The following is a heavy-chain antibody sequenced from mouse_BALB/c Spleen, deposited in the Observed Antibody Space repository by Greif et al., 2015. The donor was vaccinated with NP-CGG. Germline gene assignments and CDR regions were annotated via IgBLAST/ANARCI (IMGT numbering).Heavy chain of an antibody. V-gene: IGHV5-12-1*01. CDR1: GFAFSSYG. CDR3: ARQRWDYGYAMDY. D-gene: IGHD2-4*01. CDR2: ISSGGGST. Sequence: DVHLVESGGGLVKPGGSLKLSCAAPGFAFSSYGMSWVRQTPEKRLEWVAYISSGGGSTYYPDTVKGRFTISRDNAKNTLYLQMSSLKSEDTAMYYCARQRWDYGYAMDYWGQGTSVTVSS. J-gene: IGHJ4*01.